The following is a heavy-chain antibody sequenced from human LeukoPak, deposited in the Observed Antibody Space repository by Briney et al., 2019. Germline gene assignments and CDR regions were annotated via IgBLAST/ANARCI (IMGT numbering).Heavy chain of an antibody. CDR1: GFTFSNYG. CDR2: IPYDGTNK. J-gene: IGHJ4*02. CDR3: VQGTRRGAITMVRGVIGKSYYFDS. D-gene: IGHD3-10*01. Sequence: GGSLRLSCAPSGFTFSNYGMHWVRQAPGKGLEWVAFIPYDGTNKYYADSVKGRFTIPRDNSKNTLYLQMNSLRAADTALYYCVQGTRRGAITMVRGVIGKSYYFDSWGQGTLVTVSS. V-gene: IGHV3-30*02.